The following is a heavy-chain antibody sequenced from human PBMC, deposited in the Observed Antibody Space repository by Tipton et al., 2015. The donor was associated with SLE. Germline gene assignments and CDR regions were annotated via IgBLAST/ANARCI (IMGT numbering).Heavy chain of an antibody. D-gene: IGHD3-3*01. J-gene: IGHJ5*02. CDR2: IKQDGSEK. CDR1: GFTFSSYW. CDR3: ARVLPITILGVVDYTWFDP. V-gene: IGHV3-7*01. Sequence: SLRLSCAASGFTFSSYWMSWVRQAPGKGLEWVANIKQDGSEKYYVDSVKGRFTISRDNAKNSLYLQMNSLRAEDTAVYYCARVLPITILGVVDYTWFDPWGQGTLVTVSS.